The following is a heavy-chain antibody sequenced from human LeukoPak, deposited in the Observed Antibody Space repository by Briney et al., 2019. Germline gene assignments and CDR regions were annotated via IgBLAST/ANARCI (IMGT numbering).Heavy chain of an antibody. J-gene: IGHJ4*02. D-gene: IGHD2-21*02. CDR1: GGSFSGDY. CDR2: INHSGST. Sequence: SETLSLTCAVYGGSFSGDYWSWIRQPPGKGLEWIGEINHSGSTNYNPSLKSRVTISVDTSKNQFSLKLSSVTAADTAVYYCARGWRVVTAIFKRPFDYWGQGTLVTVSS. CDR3: ARGWRVVTAIFKRPFDY. V-gene: IGHV4-34*01.